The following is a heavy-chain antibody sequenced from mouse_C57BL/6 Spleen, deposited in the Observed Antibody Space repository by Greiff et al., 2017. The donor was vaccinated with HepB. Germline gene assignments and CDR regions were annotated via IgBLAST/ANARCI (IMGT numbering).Heavy chain of an antibody. CDR1: GFTFSDYG. D-gene: IGHD3-3*01. CDR3: ARGGDDYAMDY. Sequence: EVMLVESGGGLVKPGGSLKLSCAASGFTFSDYGMHWVRQAPEKGLEWVAYISSGSSTIYYADTVKGRFPISRDNAKNTLFLKMTILRSEDTAMYYCARGGDDYAMDYWGQGTSVTVSS. J-gene: IGHJ4*01. V-gene: IGHV5-17*01. CDR2: ISSGSSTI.